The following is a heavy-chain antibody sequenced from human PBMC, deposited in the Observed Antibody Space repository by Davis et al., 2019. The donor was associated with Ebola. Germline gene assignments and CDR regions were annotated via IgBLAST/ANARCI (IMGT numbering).Heavy chain of an antibody. CDR2: IDRGGNT. CDR3: TSRRDGYSSNC. D-gene: IGHD5-24*01. CDR1: GFPFSSYA. V-gene: IGHV3-23*01. J-gene: IGHJ4*02. Sequence: GEFLKISCAASGFPFSSYAMSWVRQAPGKGLEWVSVIDRGGNTYYGDSVKGRFTISRDNSKNTLYLQMNSLRAEDTAVYYCTSRRDGYSSNCWGQGTLVTVSS.